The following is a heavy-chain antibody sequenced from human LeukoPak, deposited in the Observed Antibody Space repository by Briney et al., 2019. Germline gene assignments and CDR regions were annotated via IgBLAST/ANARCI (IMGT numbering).Heavy chain of an antibody. J-gene: IGHJ6*03. CDR1: GFTVSSSY. V-gene: IGHV3-53*01. D-gene: IGHD4-17*01. CDR2: IYRTGST. Sequence: GGSLRLSCAASGFTVSSSYMSWVRQAPGKGLEWVSVIYRTGSTHYADSVKGRFTISRDNSKNTLYLQMNSLRADDTAVYYCAREIEDYGLFMDVWGKGTTVTISS. CDR3: AREIEDYGLFMDV.